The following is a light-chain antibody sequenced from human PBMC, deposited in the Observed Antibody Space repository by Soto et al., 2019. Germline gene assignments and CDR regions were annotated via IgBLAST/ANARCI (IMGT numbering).Light chain of an antibody. Sequence: QAVVTQPPSVSAAPGQTVTISCSGSSSDIGRNYVSWYQHLPGTAPKLLIYENNKRPSGIPDRLSGSKSGSSATLGITGLQTGDEADYYCGTWDSSLTTYVFGPGTKVTVL. CDR1: SSDIGRNY. CDR3: GTWDSSLTTYV. CDR2: ENN. J-gene: IGLJ1*01. V-gene: IGLV1-51*02.